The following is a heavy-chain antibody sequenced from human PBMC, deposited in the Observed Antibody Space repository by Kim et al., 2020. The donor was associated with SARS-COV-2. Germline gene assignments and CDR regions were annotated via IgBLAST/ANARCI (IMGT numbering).Heavy chain of an antibody. J-gene: IGHJ4*02. D-gene: IGHD3-16*01. V-gene: IGHV3-30*04. CDR3: ATIGGTDY. CDR1: GFTFSSFA. CDR2: ISYDGSNK. Sequence: GGSLRLSCAASGFTFSSFAMHWVRQAPGKGLEWVALISYDGSNKNYADSVKGRFTISRDNSKNTLYLQMNSLRADETAVYYCATIGGTDYWGQGTLVTVSS.